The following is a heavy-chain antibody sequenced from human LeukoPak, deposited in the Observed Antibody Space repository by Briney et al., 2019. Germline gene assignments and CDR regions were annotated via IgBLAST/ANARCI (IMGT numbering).Heavy chain of an antibody. CDR1: GGSISSYY. D-gene: IGHD3-22*01. V-gene: IGHV4-59*01. CDR3: ARGKVQYYYDSSGYYPYFDY. CDR2: ISYSGST. Sequence: NPSETLSLTCTSSGGSISSYYWSWIRQPPGKGPEWIGYISYSGSTNYSPSLKSRVTMSVDTSKNQFSLKLSSVTAADTAVYYCARGKVQYYYDSSGYYPYFDYWGQGTLVTVSS. J-gene: IGHJ4*02.